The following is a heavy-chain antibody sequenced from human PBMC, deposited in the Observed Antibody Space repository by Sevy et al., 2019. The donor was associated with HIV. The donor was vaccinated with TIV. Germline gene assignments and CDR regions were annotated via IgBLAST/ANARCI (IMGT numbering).Heavy chain of an antibody. CDR2: INHSGST. CDR3: ARRDSSGYQGEFDY. J-gene: IGHJ4*02. D-gene: IGHD3-22*01. V-gene: IGHV4-34*01. Sequence: SETLSLTCAVYGGSLSGYYWSWIRQPPGKGLEWIGEINHSGSTNYNPSLKSRVTISVDTSKNQFSLKLSSVTAADTAVYYCARRDSSGYQGEFDYWGQGSLVTVSS. CDR1: GGSLSGYY.